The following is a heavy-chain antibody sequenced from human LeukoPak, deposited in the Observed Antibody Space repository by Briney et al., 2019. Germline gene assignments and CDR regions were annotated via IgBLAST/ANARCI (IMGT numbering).Heavy chain of an antibody. CDR3: ARGEEWSDAFDI. Sequence: PSETLSLTCTVSGGSIGSRAYYWSWIRQPAGKGLEYIGRIYTDGSRNHNPSLKSRVSISMDTSNNQFSLRVTSVTAADTAVYYCARGEEWSDAFDIWGQGTMVTVSS. CDR2: IYTDGSR. J-gene: IGHJ3*02. V-gene: IGHV4-61*02. D-gene: IGHD3-3*01. CDR1: GGSIGSRAYY.